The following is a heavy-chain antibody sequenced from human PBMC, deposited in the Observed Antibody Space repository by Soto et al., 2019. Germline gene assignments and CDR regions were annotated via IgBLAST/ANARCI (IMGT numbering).Heavy chain of an antibody. J-gene: IGHJ6*04. D-gene: IGHD3-10*01. CDR3: AQAYGSGTLYLDV. V-gene: IGHV3-23*01. CDR1: GFAFNSYA. CDR2: ITGTSCST. Sequence: EDLLLESGGGLVQPGGSLRLSCAASGFAFNSYAMTWVRQTPGKGLEWVATITGTSCSTNYADSVKGRFTISRDNSNNKLYLKRNSLRADDAAVYYCAQAYGSGTLYLDVWGKGATVTVSS.